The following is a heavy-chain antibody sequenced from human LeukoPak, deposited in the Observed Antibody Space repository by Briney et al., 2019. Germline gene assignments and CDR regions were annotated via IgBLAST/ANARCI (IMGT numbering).Heavy chain of an antibody. CDR1: GGSISSYY. D-gene: IGHD5-24*01. CDR3: ARHGGYNQGLFDY. Sequence: SETLSLTCTVSGGSISSYYWSWIRQPPGKGLEWIGYIYYSGSTNYNPSLKSRVTISVDTSKNQFSLKLSSVTAADTAVYYCARHGGYNQGLFDYWGQGTLVTVSS. J-gene: IGHJ4*02. CDR2: IYYSGST. V-gene: IGHV4-59*08.